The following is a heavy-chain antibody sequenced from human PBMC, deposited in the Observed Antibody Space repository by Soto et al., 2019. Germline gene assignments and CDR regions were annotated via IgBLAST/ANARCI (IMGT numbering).Heavy chain of an antibody. D-gene: IGHD2-2*01. Sequence: PGGSLRLSCAASGFTFSSYAMSWVRQAPGKGLGWVSAISGSGGSTYYADSVKGRFTISRDNSKNTLYLQMNSLRAEDTAVYYCAKDYGYQLLPGVYYYYGMDVWGQGTTVTVSS. J-gene: IGHJ6*02. CDR1: GFTFSSYA. CDR2: ISGSGGST. V-gene: IGHV3-23*01. CDR3: AKDYGYQLLPGVYYYYGMDV.